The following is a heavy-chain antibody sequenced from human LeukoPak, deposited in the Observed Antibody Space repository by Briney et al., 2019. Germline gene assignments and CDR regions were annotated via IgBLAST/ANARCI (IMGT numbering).Heavy chain of an antibody. V-gene: IGHV4-4*07. J-gene: IGHJ4*02. CDR2: IYSSGST. Sequence: PSETLSLTCTVSGGSISNYYWSWIRQPAGKGLEWIGRIYSSGSTNYNPSLKSRVTMSVDTSKNQFSLNLSSLTAADTAVYYCARGSAGSYSIDYWGQGILVTVSS. D-gene: IGHD2-15*01. CDR1: GGSISNYY. CDR3: ARGSAGSYSIDY.